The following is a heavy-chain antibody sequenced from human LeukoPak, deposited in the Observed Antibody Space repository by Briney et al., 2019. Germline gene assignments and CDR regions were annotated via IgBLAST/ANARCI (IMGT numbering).Heavy chain of an antibody. CDR3: ARDGGIGSSWYDP. V-gene: IGHV4-61*02. CDR2: IYTSGST. D-gene: IGHD3-16*01. J-gene: IGHJ5*02. CDR1: DGSISSDSYY. Sequence: SETLSLTCTVSDGSISSDSYYWSWIRQPAGKGLEWIGRIYTSGSTNYNPSLKSRVTISVDTSKNQFSLKLSSVTAADTAVYYCARDGGIGSSWYDPWGQGTLVTVSS.